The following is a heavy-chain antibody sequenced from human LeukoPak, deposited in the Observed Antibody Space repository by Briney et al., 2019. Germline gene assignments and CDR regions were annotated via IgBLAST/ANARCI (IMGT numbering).Heavy chain of an antibody. V-gene: IGHV1-2*02. CDR2: INPNSGGT. CDR3: ARVVVVAPYWYFDL. CDR1: GYTFTGYY. Sequence: ASVKVSCKASGYTFTGYYMHWVRQAPGQGLEWMGWINPNSGGTNYAQKFQGRVTMTRDTSISTAYMELSRLRSDDTAVYYCARVVVVAPYWYFDLWGRGTLVTASS. J-gene: IGHJ2*01. D-gene: IGHD2-15*01.